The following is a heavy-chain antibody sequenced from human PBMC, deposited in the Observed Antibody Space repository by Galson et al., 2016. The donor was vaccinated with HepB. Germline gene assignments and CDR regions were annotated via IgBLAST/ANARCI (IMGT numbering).Heavy chain of an antibody. CDR1: GFSFSSYD. V-gene: IGHV3-33*01. CDR3: AGGLIGSIVGVGQGKGVGYYFDS. Sequence: SLRLSCAASGFSFSSYDMHWVRQAPGKGLEWVAVIWNDGSNKYYADSVKGQFTISRDNSKNTLYLQMNILRADDTAMYWCAGGLIGSIVGVGQGKGVGYYFDSWGQGTLGTVSS. D-gene: IGHD1-26*01. CDR2: IWNDGSNK. J-gene: IGHJ4*02.